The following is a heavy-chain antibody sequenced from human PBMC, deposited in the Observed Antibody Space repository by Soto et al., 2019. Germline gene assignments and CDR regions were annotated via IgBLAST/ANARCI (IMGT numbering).Heavy chain of an antibody. Sequence: EVQLVESGGGLVQPGGSLKLSCAASGFTFSGSAMHWVRQASGKGLEWVGRIRSKANNYATAYAASVKGRFTISRDDSRTTWYLQRSSLKTEDTALYYCTRDALQYCGGDCYLLPDVALWGRGTLVTVSS. CDR3: TRDALQYCGGDCYLLPDVAL. CDR2: IRSKANNYAT. CDR1: GFTFSGSA. D-gene: IGHD2-21*02. J-gene: IGHJ2*01. V-gene: IGHV3-73*02.